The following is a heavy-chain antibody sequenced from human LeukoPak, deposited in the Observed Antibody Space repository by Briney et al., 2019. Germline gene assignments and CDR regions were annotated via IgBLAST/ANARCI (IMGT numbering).Heavy chain of an antibody. D-gene: IGHD3-16*01. CDR2: ISEDGGYST. J-gene: IGHJ4*02. Sequence: GRSLRLSCAASGFAFSRHQMDWARQAPGKGLEWVADISEDGGYSTEYADSVKGRFTISRDDAKNSLYLQMDSLSAEDTAIYYCVRDWGPGGSHVVFWGQGAVVTVCS. CDR1: GFAFSRHQ. V-gene: IGHV3-48*03. CDR3: VRDWGPGGSHVVF.